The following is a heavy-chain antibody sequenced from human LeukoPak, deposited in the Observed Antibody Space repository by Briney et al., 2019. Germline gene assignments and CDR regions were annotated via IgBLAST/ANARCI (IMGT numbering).Heavy chain of an antibody. CDR3: AREYYYDSSGGVVAFDI. CDR1: GGSISSYY. Sequence: SETLSLTCTVSGGSISSYYWSWIRQPPGKGLEWIGYIYYSGSTNYNPSLKSRVTISVDTSKNQFSLKLSSVTAADTAVCYCAREYYYDSSGGVVAFDIWGQGTMVTVSS. V-gene: IGHV4-59*01. CDR2: IYYSGST. D-gene: IGHD3-22*01. J-gene: IGHJ3*02.